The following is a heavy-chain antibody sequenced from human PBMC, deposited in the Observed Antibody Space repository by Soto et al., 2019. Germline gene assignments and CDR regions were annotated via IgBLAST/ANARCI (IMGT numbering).Heavy chain of an antibody. CDR3: AHSRIVGARSTWFDP. CDR1: GFSLSTSGVG. D-gene: IGHD1-26*01. CDR2: IYWDEDK. V-gene: IGHV2-5*02. Sequence: SGPTLVNPTQTLTLTCTFSGFSLSTSGVGVGWIRQPPGKALEWLALIYWDEDKRYSPSLKSRLTITKDTSKNQVVLTMTNMDPVDTATYYCAHSRIVGARSTWFDPWGQGTLVTVSS. J-gene: IGHJ5*02.